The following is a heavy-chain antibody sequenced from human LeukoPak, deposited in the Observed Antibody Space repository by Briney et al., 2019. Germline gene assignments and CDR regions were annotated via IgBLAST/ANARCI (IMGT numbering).Heavy chain of an antibody. CDR1: GYTFTSYD. J-gene: IGHJ4*02. CDR2: MNPNSGNT. CDR3: ARGPIYYSSGIYYFDY. Sequence: GASVKVSCKASGYTFTSYDMNWVRQATGQGLEWMGWMNPNSGNTGPAQKFQGRVTMTRDTSISTGYMELSSLRSEDTAVYYCARGPIYYSSGIYYFDYWGQGTLVTVSS. D-gene: IGHD3-10*01. V-gene: IGHV1-8*01.